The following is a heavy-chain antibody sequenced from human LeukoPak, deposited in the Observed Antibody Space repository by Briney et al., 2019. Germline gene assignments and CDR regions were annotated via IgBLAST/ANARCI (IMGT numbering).Heavy chain of an antibody. D-gene: IGHD3-3*01. CDR2: ISTDGSST. CDR1: GFTFSSYW. Sequence: PGGSLRLSCTASGFTFSSYWMHWVRQAPGKGLVWVSRISTDGSSTSYADSVKGRFTISRDNAKNTLYLQMNSLRAEDTAMYYCARAGSDYDLWTGYYYYIAVWGKGTTVTVSS. V-gene: IGHV3-74*01. CDR3: ARAGSDYDLWTGYYYYIAV. J-gene: IGHJ6*03.